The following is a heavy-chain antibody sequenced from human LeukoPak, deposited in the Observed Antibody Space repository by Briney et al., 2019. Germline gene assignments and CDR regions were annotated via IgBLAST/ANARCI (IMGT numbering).Heavy chain of an antibody. CDR1: GFTFDDYA. CDR2: ISWNSGSI. D-gene: IGHD5-18*01. V-gene: IGHV3-9*03. J-gene: IGHJ4*02. Sequence: PGGSLRLSCAASGFTFDDYAMHWVRQAPGKGLEWISGISWNSGSIGYADSVKGRVTISRDNAKNSLYLQMNSLRAEDMALYYCAKDNTAMVICAFDYWGQGTLVTVSS. CDR3: AKDNTAMVICAFDY.